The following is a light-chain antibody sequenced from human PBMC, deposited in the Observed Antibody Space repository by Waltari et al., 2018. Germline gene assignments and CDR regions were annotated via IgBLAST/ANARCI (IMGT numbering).Light chain of an antibody. CDR1: QSLSSSH. V-gene: IGKV3-20*01. J-gene: IGKJ1*01. CDR3: QQYGASPT. Sequence: EIVLTQSPGTLSLSPGERATLSCRASQSLSSSHLAWYQQKPGQAPRLLIYGASSRATGTPDRFSGSGSGTDFTLTISRLEPEDFAVYYCQQYGASPTFGQGTKVEIK. CDR2: GAS.